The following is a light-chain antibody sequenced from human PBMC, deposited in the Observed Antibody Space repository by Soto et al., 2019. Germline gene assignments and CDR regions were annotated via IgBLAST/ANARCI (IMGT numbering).Light chain of an antibody. CDR3: QQYNSYSWT. CDR1: QSISSW. CDR2: DAS. Sequence: DIQMTQSPSTLSASVGDRVTITCRASQSISSWLAWYQQKPGKAPKLLIYDASSLESGVPSRFSVNGSGTEFTLTISSLQPDDFATYYCQQYNSYSWTFGQRT. J-gene: IGKJ1*01. V-gene: IGKV1-5*01.